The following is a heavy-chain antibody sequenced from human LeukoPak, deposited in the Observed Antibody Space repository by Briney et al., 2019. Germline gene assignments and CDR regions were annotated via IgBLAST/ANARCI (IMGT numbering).Heavy chain of an antibody. CDR1: GFTYSSYA. J-gene: IGHJ4*02. Sequence: PGGSLRLSCAASGFTYSSYAMSWVRQAPGKGLEWVSAISGSGGSTYYADSVKGRFTISRDNSKNTLYLQMNSLRAEDTAVYYCARERRVCSGGSCYYAPFDYWGQGTLVTVSS. CDR3: ARERRVCSGGSCYYAPFDY. CDR2: ISGSGGST. D-gene: IGHD2-15*01. V-gene: IGHV3-23*01.